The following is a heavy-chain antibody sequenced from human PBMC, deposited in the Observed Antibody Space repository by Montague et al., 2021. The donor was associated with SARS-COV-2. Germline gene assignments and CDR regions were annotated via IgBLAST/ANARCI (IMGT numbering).Heavy chain of an antibody. CDR1: GGSLNNYF. CDR3: GRFRGVSWGADGTGPSDY. V-gene: IGHV4-59*08. CDR2: ISDSGST. Sequence: SETLSLTCTVSGGSLNNYFWSWIRQPPGKGLEWVGYISDSGSTKYNPSLQSRVTISVDTARNQFSLKLLSVTAADTAVYYCGRFRGVSWGADGTGPSDYWGQGTLVTVSS. D-gene: IGHD1-1*01. J-gene: IGHJ4*02.